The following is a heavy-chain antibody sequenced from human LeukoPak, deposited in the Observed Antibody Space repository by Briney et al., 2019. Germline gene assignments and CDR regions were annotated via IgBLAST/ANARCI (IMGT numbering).Heavy chain of an antibody. J-gene: IGHJ4*02. Sequence: EGSLRLSCAASGFTFSSYAMNWVRQAPGKGLEWVSTISGSGSSTYYADSVKGRFTISRDNSKNTLYLEMNSLRAEDTAVYYCAKGGCSSTNCHFDYWGQGTLVTVSS. CDR3: AKGGCSSTNCHFDY. CDR1: GFTFSSYA. CDR2: ISGSGSST. D-gene: IGHD2-2*01. V-gene: IGHV3-23*01.